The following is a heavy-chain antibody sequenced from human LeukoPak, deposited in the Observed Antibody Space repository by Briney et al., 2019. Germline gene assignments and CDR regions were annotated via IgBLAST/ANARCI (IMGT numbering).Heavy chain of an antibody. J-gene: IGHJ6*04. CDR1: GFTFSSYW. CDR2: IKQDGSEK. V-gene: IGHV3-7*01. Sequence: GGSLRLSCAASGFTFSSYWMSWVRQAPGKGLEWVANIKQDGSEKYYVDSVKGRFIISRDNAKNSLYLQMNSLRAEDTAVYYCAELGITMIGGVWGKGTTVTISS. D-gene: IGHD3-10*02. CDR3: AELGITMIGGV.